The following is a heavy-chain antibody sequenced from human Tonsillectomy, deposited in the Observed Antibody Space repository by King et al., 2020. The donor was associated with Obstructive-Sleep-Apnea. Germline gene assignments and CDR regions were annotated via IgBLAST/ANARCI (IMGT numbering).Heavy chain of an antibody. Sequence: VQLVESGGGLVQPGGSLRLSCAASGFSFSIYAMSWVRQAPGKGLEWVSTLSGSGVSTYYADSVKGRFTISRDNSKNTLYLQMNSLRAEDTAVYYCAKEEWVSIGWYTLDHWGQGTLVTVSS. V-gene: IGHV3-23*04. CDR1: GFSFSIYA. J-gene: IGHJ4*02. CDR3: AKEEWVSIGWYTLDH. D-gene: IGHD6-19*01. CDR2: LSGSGVST.